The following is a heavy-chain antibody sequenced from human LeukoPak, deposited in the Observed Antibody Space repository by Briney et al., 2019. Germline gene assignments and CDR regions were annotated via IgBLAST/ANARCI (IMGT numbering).Heavy chain of an antibody. Sequence: SETLSLTCAVYGGSFSDYYWSWIRQPPGKGLEWIGEINHSGSTNYNPSLKSRVTISVATSKNQFSLKLSSVTAADTAVYYCDRSVVVPAAIRPFDYWGQGTLVTVSS. CDR1: GGSFSDYY. D-gene: IGHD2-2*02. V-gene: IGHV4-34*01. CDR3: DRSVVVPAAIRPFDY. CDR2: INHSGST. J-gene: IGHJ4*02.